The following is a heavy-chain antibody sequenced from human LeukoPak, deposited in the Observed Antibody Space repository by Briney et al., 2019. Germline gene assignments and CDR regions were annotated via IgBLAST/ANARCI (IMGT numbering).Heavy chain of an antibody. Sequence: GGSLRLSCAASGFTFSSYAMSWVRQAPGKGLEWVSAISGSGGSTYYADSVKGRFTISRDNSKNTLYLQMNSLRAEDTAVYYCAKVIGTYYYDSSGYYLWDYWGQGTLVTVSS. CDR3: AKVIGTYYYDSSGYYLWDY. D-gene: IGHD3-22*01. CDR1: GFTFSSYA. J-gene: IGHJ4*02. V-gene: IGHV3-23*01. CDR2: ISGSGGST.